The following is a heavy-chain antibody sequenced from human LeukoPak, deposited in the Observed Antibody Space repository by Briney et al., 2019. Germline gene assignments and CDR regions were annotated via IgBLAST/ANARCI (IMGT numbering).Heavy chain of an antibody. D-gene: IGHD3-22*01. CDR3: ARDYYDSSGFGAFDI. CDR1: GYTFTAYY. CDR2: INPNSGGT. V-gene: IGHV1-2*02. Sequence: ASVKVSCEASGYTFTAYYMHWVRQAPGQGLEWMGWINPNSGGTNYAQKFQGRVTVTRDTSISTAYMELSRLRSDDTAVYYCARDYYDSSGFGAFDIWGQGTMVTVSS. J-gene: IGHJ3*02.